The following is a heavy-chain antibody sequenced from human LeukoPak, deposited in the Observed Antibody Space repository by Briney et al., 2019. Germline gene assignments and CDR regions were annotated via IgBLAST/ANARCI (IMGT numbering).Heavy chain of an antibody. V-gene: IGHV3-23*01. Sequence: GGSLRLSCAASVFTFSSYAMSWVRQAPGKGLEWVSAISGSGGSTYYADSVKGRFTISRDNSKNTLYLQMNSLRAEDTAVYYCAKDPRYCSSTSCYTAWGQGTLVTVSS. CDR3: AKDPRYCSSTSCYTA. D-gene: IGHD2-2*02. CDR1: VFTFSSYA. J-gene: IGHJ5*02. CDR2: ISGSGGST.